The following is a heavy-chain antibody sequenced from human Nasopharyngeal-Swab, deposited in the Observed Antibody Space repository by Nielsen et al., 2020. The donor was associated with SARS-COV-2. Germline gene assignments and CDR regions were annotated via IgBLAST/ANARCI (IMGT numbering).Heavy chain of an antibody. D-gene: IGHD3-3*01. Sequence: GSLRLSCTVSGGSISSYYWSWIRQPPGKGLEWIGYIYYSGSTYYNPSLKSRVTISVDTSKNQFSLKLSSVTAADTAVYYCARGVGFLAYYFDYWGQGTLVTVSS. CDR1: GGSISSYY. J-gene: IGHJ4*02. CDR3: ARGVGFLAYYFDY. V-gene: IGHV4-59*01. CDR2: IYYSGST.